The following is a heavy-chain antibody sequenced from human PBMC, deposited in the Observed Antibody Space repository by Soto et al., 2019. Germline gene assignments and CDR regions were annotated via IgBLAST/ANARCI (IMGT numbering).Heavy chain of an antibody. Sequence: SETLSLTCTVAGHSINSDYYWGWIRQPPGKGLEWIGSIYPGGGTYYNPSLKSRVTISIDTSKNQFSLRLTSVTAADTAMYYCARKGYYPSGRINLFDSWSQGTLVTVSS. CDR2: IYPGGGT. CDR3: ARKGYYPSGRINLFDS. CDR1: GHSINSDYY. V-gene: IGHV4-38-2*02. J-gene: IGHJ4*02. D-gene: IGHD3-10*01.